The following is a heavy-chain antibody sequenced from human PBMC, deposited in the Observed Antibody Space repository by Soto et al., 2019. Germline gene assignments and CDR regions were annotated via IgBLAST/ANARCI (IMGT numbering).Heavy chain of an antibody. Sequence: SETLSLTCTVSGGSISIYYWSWIRQPPGKGLEWIGYIYYSGSTNYNPSLKSRVTISVDTSKNQFSLRLSSVTAADTAVYYCARTDYYYDVSGYAPDAFDIWGQGTMVTVSS. CDR3: ARTDYYYDVSGYAPDAFDI. V-gene: IGHV4-59*01. CDR1: GGSISIYY. J-gene: IGHJ3*02. CDR2: IYYSGST. D-gene: IGHD3-22*01.